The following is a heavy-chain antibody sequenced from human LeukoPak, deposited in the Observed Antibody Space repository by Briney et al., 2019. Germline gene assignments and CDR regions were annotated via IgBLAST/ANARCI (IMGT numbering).Heavy chain of an antibody. Sequence: PSETLSLTCAVSGGSISSRFVYWGWIRQPPGKGLEWIGSMFYSGTTYYNPSLKSRVTISVDTSKKHFSLRLSSVTAADTAVYYCANLGSTNGAIGDWGQGTRVIVSS. CDR2: MFYSGTT. D-gene: IGHD2-8*01. CDR3: ANLGSTNGAIGD. J-gene: IGHJ4*02. CDR1: GGSISSRFVY. V-gene: IGHV4-39*01.